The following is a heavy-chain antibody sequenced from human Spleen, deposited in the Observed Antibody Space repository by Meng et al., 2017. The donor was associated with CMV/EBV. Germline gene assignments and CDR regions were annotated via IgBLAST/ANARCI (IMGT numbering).Heavy chain of an antibody. CDR1: GGSISSSSYY. Sequence: LTCTVSGGSISSSSYYWGWIRQPPGKGLEWIGNIYYSGTTYYNPSLKSRVTISADTSKNQFSLRLNSLTAADTAVYYCALTMDNWFDPWGQGILVTVSS. CDR2: IYYSGTT. D-gene: IGHD3-10*01. V-gene: IGHV4-39*07. J-gene: IGHJ5*02. CDR3: ALTMDNWFDP.